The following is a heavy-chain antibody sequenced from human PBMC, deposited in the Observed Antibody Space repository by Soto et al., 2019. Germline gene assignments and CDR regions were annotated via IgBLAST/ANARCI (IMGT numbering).Heavy chain of an antibody. V-gene: IGHV4-30-4*01. CDR3: AREGGESSDGLYYFDS. Sequence: QVQLQESGPGLAKPSQTPSLTCTVSGGSTSSDNYWSWIRQPPGKGLEWIGHIYYSGNTDYNPSLKSRLAISIDTSKNQFSLKLSSVTAADTAVYFCAREGGESSDGLYYFDSWGQGSLVTVSS. CDR1: GGSTSSDNY. D-gene: IGHD3-16*01. CDR2: IYYSGNT. J-gene: IGHJ4*02.